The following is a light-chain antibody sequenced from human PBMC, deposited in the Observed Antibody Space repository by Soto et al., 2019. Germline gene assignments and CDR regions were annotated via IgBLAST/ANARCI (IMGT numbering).Light chain of an antibody. J-gene: IGKJ1*01. CDR3: HQYNSYWT. CDR1: QSLSTW. V-gene: IGKV1-5*01. CDR2: DAP. Sequence: DIQMTQSPSTLSASVGDRVTITCRASQSLSTWLAWFQQKPGKAPKLLIYDAPNLESGVPSRFSGSGSGTEFTLTISSLQPDDFATYYCHQYNSYWTFGPGTKVEIK.